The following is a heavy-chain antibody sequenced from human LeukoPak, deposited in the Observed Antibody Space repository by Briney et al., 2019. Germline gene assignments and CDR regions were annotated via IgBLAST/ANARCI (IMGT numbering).Heavy chain of an antibody. CDR2: IYYSGGT. J-gene: IGHJ4*02. D-gene: IGHD3-16*02. Sequence: SETLSLTCTVSGGSISSSSYYCGWIRQPPGKGLEWIGSIYYSGGTYYNPSLKSRVTISVDTSKNQFSLKLSSVTAADTAVYYCARAQRLRLGELSLYPSYYFDYWGQGTLVTVSS. V-gene: IGHV4-39*07. CDR3: ARAQRLRLGELSLYPSYYFDY. CDR1: GGSISSSSYY.